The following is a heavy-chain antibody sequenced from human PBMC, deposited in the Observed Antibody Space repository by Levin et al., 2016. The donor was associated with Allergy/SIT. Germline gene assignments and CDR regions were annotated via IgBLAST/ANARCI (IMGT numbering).Heavy chain of an antibody. Sequence: WIRQPPGKGLEWIGSVNHSGSNYYIPSLKSRVTISMDTSKNQFSLKLTSVTAADTAVYYCSRGKTTVDAWGGGFDYWGQGALVTVSS. D-gene: IGHD4-23*01. J-gene: IGHJ4*02. CDR2: VNHSGSN. V-gene: IGHV4-38-2*02. CDR3: SRGKTTVDAWGGGFDY.